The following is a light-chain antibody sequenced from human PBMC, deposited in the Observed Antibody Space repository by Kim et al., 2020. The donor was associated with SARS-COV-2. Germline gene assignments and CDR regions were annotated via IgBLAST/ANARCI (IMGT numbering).Light chain of an antibody. CDR1: KLGDKY. CDR2: QDS. CDR3: QAWDSSIWV. V-gene: IGLV3-1*01. J-gene: IGLJ3*02. Sequence: SYELTQPPSVSVSPGLTASITCSGDKLGDKYACWYQQKPGQSPVLVIYQDSKRPSGIPERFSGSNSGNTATLTISGTQAMDEADYYCQAWDSSIWVFGGG.